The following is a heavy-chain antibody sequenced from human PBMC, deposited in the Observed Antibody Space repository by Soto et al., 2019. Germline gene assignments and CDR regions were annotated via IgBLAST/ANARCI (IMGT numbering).Heavy chain of an antibody. CDR1: GFTFSSYA. D-gene: IGHD2-2*01. V-gene: IGHV3-23*01. CDR2: ISGSGGST. Sequence: PGGSLRLSCAASGFTFSSYAMSWVRQAPGKGLEWVSAISGSGGSTYYADSVKGRFTISRDNSKNTLYLQMNSLRAEDTAVYYCARDVVVPAAIRGYYYYGMDVWGQGTTVTVSS. J-gene: IGHJ6*02. CDR3: ARDVVVPAAIRGYYYYGMDV.